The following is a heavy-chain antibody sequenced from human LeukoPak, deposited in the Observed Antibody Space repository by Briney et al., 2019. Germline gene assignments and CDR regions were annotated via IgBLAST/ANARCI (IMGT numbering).Heavy chain of an antibody. CDR2: ISSRSDYI. D-gene: IGHD6-13*01. J-gene: IGHJ5*01. Sequence: GGSLRLSCAASGFTFSDAWMSWVRQAPGKGLEWVSSISSRSDYIYYADSVKGRFTISRDNAKNSLYLQMNSLRAEDTAVYYCARDHSSSYRGWFDSWGQGALVTVSS. CDR1: GFTFSDAW. CDR3: ARDHSSSYRGWFDS. V-gene: IGHV3-21*01.